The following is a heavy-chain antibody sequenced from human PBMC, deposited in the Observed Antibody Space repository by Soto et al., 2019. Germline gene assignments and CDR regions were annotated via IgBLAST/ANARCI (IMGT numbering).Heavy chain of an antibody. CDR3: ARDWSGYYNNWFDP. D-gene: IGHD3-3*01. V-gene: IGHV3-7*01. CDR2: IKQDGSEK. CDR1: GFTFSSYW. Sequence: GGSLRLSCASSGFTFSSYWMSLVRQAPGKGLGWVANIKQDGSEKYYVDSVKGRFTISRDNAKNSLYLQMNSLRAEDTAVYYCARDWSGYYNNWFDPWGQGTLVTVSS. J-gene: IGHJ5*02.